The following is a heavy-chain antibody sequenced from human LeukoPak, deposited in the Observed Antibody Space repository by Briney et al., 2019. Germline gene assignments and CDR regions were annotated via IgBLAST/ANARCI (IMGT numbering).Heavy chain of an antibody. CDR3: AKGLLNQIGYYYYGMDV. V-gene: IGHV3-30*18. D-gene: IGHD1-14*01. CDR1: GSTFSSYG. J-gene: IGHJ6*04. Sequence: GGSLRLSCAASGSTFSSYGMHWVRQAPGKGLEWVAVISYDGSNKYYADSVKGRFTISRDNSKNTLYLQMNSLRAEDTAVYYCAKGLLNQIGYYYYGMDVWGKGTTVTVSS. CDR2: ISYDGSNK.